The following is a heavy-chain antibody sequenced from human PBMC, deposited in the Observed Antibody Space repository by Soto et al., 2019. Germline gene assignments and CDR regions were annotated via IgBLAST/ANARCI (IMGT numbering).Heavy chain of an antibody. CDR3: AHRGSWALGMDV. CDR1: GFSLSTSGVG. J-gene: IGHJ6*02. Sequence: QITLKESGPTLVKPTQTLTLTCTFSGFSLSTSGVGVGWIRQHPGKALEWLALIYWDDDKRYSPSLKSRLTITKDTSKNQAVLTMTNMDPVDTATYYCAHRGSWALGMDVWGQGTTVTVSS. CDR2: IYWDDDK. D-gene: IGHD1-26*01. V-gene: IGHV2-5*02.